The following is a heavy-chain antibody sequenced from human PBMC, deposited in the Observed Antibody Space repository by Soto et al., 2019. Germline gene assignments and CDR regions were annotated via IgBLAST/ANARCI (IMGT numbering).Heavy chain of an antibody. CDR2: IYYSGST. J-gene: IGHJ4*02. V-gene: IGHV4-59*08. CDR1: GGSISSYY. Sequence: TSETLSLTCTVSGGSISSYYWSWIRQPLGKGLEWIGCIYYSGSTNYNPSLKSRVTISVDTSKNQFSLKLSSVTAADTAVYYCARLYGFSGFDYWGQGTLVTVSS. CDR3: ARLYGFSGFDY. D-gene: IGHD6-25*01.